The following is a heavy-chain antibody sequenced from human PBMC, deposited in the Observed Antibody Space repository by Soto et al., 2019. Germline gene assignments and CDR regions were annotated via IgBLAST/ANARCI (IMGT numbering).Heavy chain of an antibody. V-gene: IGHV1-69*01. J-gene: IGHJ6*02. CDR1: GGTFSSYA. D-gene: IGHD3-22*01. CDR2: IIPIFGTA. CDR3: ARGPTMIVVVRMVDYGMDV. Sequence: QVQLVQSGAEVKKPGSSVKVSCKASGGTFSSYAISWVRQAPGQGLEWMGGIIPIFGTANYAQKFQGRVTITADESTSIAYMELSRLRSEDTAVYYCARGPTMIVVVRMVDYGMDVWGQGTTVTVSS.